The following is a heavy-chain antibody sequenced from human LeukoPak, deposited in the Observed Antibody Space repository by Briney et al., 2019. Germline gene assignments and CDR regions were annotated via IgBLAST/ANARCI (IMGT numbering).Heavy chain of an antibody. CDR2: ISGSDDNA. D-gene: IGHD6-13*01. J-gene: IGHJ4*02. Sequence: PGRSLRLSCAASGFTFSSYAVHWVRQAPGKGLEWVSVISGSDDNAYYGDSMKGRFIISRDTSKNILYLQMNSLRAEDTAIYYCAKHSHSWYIGYFEYWGQGTLVTVSS. CDR1: GFTFSSYA. V-gene: IGHV3-23*01. CDR3: AKHSHSWYIGYFEY.